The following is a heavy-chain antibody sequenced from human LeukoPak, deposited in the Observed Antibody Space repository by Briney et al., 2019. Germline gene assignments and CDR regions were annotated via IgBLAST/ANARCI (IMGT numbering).Heavy chain of an antibody. D-gene: IGHD1-26*01. CDR1: GYTLTELS. V-gene: IGHV1-24*01. Sequence: ASVKVSCKVSGYTLTELSMHWVRQAPGEGLEWMGGFDPEDGETIYAQKFQGRVTMTEDTSTDTAYMELSSLRSEDTAVYYCATVLSGSYLGGSYFDYWGRGTLVTVSS. CDR2: FDPEDGET. J-gene: IGHJ4*02. CDR3: ATVLSGSYLGGSYFDY.